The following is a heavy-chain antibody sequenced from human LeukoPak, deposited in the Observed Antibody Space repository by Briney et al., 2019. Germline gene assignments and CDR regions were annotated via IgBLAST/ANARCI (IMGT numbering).Heavy chain of an antibody. D-gene: IGHD3-10*01. Sequence: PSETLSLTCAVYGGSLSHYYWSWIRQPPGKGLEWIGEINHSGSTNYNPSLKSRVTISVDMSKNQFSLELTSVTAADTAVYYCARGPASGSNFAWFDPWGQGTLVTVSA. CDR2: INHSGST. CDR3: ARGPASGSNFAWFDP. CDR1: GGSLSHYY. J-gene: IGHJ5*02. V-gene: IGHV4-34*01.